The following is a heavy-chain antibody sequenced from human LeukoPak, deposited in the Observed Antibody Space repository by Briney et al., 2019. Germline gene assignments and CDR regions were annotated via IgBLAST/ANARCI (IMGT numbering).Heavy chain of an antibody. V-gene: IGHV1-69*13. CDR1: GGTFSSYA. D-gene: IGHD2-2*01. Sequence: ASVKVSCKASGGTFSSYAISWVRQAPGQGLEWMGGIIPIFGTANYAQKFQGRVTITADESTSTAYMELSSLRSEDTAAYYCARFRLGYCSSTSCPMDYWGQGTLVTVSS. J-gene: IGHJ4*02. CDR2: IIPIFGTA. CDR3: ARFRLGYCSSTSCPMDY.